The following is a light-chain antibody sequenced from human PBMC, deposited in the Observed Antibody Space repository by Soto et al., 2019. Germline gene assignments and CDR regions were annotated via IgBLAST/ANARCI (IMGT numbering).Light chain of an antibody. J-gene: IGKJ2*01. Sequence: DIQMTHSPPSLSASVGARVTITCRATQSISNYLNWYQQKPGKVPKLLIYGASSLESGVPSRFSGSGSGTDFTLTIASLQPEDFGTYYGQQSYSTPYTFGQGTKLEIK. CDR3: QQSYSTPYT. CDR2: GAS. V-gene: IGKV1-39*01. CDR1: QSISNY.